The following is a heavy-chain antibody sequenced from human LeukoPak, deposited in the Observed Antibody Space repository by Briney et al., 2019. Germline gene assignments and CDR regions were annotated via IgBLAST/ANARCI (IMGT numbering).Heavy chain of an antibody. CDR3: ARDHGLGQWLDDAFDI. D-gene: IGHD6-19*01. CDR1: GYTFTSYG. V-gene: IGHV1-69*13. Sequence: GASVKVSCKSSGYTFTSYGISWVRQAPGQGLEWMGGIIPIFGTANYAQKFQGRVTITADESTSTAYMELSSLRSEDTAVYYCARDHGLGQWLDDAFDIWGQGTMVTVSS. J-gene: IGHJ3*02. CDR2: IIPIFGTA.